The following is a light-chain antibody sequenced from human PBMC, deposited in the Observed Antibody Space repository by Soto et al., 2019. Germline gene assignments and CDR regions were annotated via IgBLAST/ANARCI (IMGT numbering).Light chain of an antibody. CDR3: QQYTGPPTT. CDR2: YIS. J-gene: IGKJ5*01. CDR1: QSAGNF. Sequence: EIRMTLSPATLSVSPGETASLSCRASQSAGNFLAWYQQKPGQAPRLLIYYISTRAAGIPDRFSGSGSGTDFTLTITRLEPEDSAVYFCQQYTGPPTTFGQGTRLEI. V-gene: IGKV3-11*01.